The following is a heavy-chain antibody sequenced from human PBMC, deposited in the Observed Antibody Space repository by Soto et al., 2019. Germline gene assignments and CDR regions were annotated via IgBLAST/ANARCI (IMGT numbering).Heavy chain of an antibody. V-gene: IGHV4-39*01. CDR3: ATTYYYGSGSYFEDY. Sequence: SETLSLTCTVSGGSISSSSYYWGWIRQPPGKGLEWIGSIYYSGSTYYNPSLKSRVTISVDTSKNQFSLKLSSVTAADTAVYYCATTYYYGSGSYFEDYWGQGTLVTVSS. CDR2: IYYSGST. J-gene: IGHJ4*02. CDR1: GGSISSSSYY. D-gene: IGHD3-10*01.